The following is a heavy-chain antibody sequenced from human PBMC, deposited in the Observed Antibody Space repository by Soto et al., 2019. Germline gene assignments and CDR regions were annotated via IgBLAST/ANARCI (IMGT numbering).Heavy chain of an antibody. D-gene: IGHD3-3*01. V-gene: IGHV4-30-2*01. Sequence: SETLSLTCAVSGGSISSGGYSWSWIRQPPGKGLEWIGYIYHSGSTYYNPSLKSRVTISVDRSKNQFSLKLSSVTAADTAVYYCARIRDWSGYLYYYYGMDVWGQGTTVTVSS. J-gene: IGHJ6*02. CDR1: GGSISSGGYS. CDR3: ARIRDWSGYLYYYYGMDV. CDR2: IYHSGST.